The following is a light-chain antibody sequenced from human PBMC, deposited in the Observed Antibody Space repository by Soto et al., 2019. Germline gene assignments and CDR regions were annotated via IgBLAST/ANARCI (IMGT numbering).Light chain of an antibody. J-gene: IGKJ5*01. CDR3: PQRSNWPA. CDR2: DAS. Sequence: EIVLTQSPATLSLSPGERATLSCRASQSVSSYLAWYQQKPGQAPRLLIYDASNRATGIPARFSGSGSGTDFTLTISSLEPEDFAVYYWPQRSNWPAFGQGTRLEIK. V-gene: IGKV3-11*01. CDR1: QSVSSY.